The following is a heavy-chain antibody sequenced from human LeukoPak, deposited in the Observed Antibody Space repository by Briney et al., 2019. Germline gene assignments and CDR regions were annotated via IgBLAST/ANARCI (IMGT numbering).Heavy chain of an antibody. D-gene: IGHD3-10*01. CDR2: IGVAGDT. J-gene: IGHJ6*03. CDR3: ARARGYYYMDV. Sequence: GGSLRLSCAASGFSFSGYDMHWVRQLTGKGLEWVSAIGVAGDTYYPGSVKGRFTISRENGKNSLYLQMNSLRAGDTAVYYCARARGYYYMDVWGKGTTVIVSS. CDR1: GFSFSGYD. V-gene: IGHV3-13*01.